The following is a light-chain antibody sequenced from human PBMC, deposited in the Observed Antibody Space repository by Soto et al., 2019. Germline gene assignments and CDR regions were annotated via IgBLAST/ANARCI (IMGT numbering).Light chain of an antibody. CDR2: EVN. Sequence: QSVLTQPASVSGSPGQSITISCTGTSSDVGTYNFVSWYQHHPGKAPKLMIYEVNKRPSGVPDRFSGSKSGNTASLTISGLQAEDEADYYCCSYAGSYTLVFGTGTKLTVL. J-gene: IGLJ1*01. CDR1: SSDVGTYNF. CDR3: CSYAGSYTLV. V-gene: IGLV2-11*01.